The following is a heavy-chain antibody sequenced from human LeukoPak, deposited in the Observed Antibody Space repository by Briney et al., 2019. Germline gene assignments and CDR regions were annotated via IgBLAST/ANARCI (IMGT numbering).Heavy chain of an antibody. CDR2: FDPEDGET. V-gene: IGHV1-24*01. Sequence: GASVKVSCKVSGYTLTELSMHWVRQAPGKGLEWMGGFDPEDGETIYAQKFQGRVTMTEDTSTDTAYMELSSLRSEDTAVYYCATYGHEGYYFDYWGQGTLVTVSS. J-gene: IGHJ4*02. D-gene: IGHD3-10*01. CDR1: GYTLTELS. CDR3: ATYGHEGYYFDY.